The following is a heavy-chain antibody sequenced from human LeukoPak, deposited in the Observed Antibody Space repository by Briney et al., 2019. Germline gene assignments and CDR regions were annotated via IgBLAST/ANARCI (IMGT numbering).Heavy chain of an antibody. CDR3: ARESIAVAGNFDY. V-gene: IGHV3-33*01. D-gene: IGHD6-19*01. CDR2: IWYDGSNK. J-gene: IGHJ4*02. CDR1: GFTFSSYG. Sequence: GGSLRLSCAASGFTFSSYGMHWVRQAPGKGLEWVAVIWYDGSNKYYADSVKGRFTISRDNSKNTLYLQMNSLRAEDTAVYYCARESIAVAGNFDYWGQGALVTVSS.